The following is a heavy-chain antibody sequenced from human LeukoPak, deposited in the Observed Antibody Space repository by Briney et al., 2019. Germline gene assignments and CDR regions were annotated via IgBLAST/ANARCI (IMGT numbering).Heavy chain of an antibody. CDR3: ARGEFSGLDY. CDR1: GFTVSSNY. J-gene: IGHJ4*02. CDR2: IYSGGDT. D-gene: IGHD5-12*01. V-gene: IGHV3-66*01. Sequence: GGSLRLSCAASGFTVSSNYMSWVRQAPGKGLEWVSVIYSGGDTYYADSVKGRFTISRDSSKNTLWLQMNSLTADDTAVYYCARGEFSGLDYWGQGTLVTVSS.